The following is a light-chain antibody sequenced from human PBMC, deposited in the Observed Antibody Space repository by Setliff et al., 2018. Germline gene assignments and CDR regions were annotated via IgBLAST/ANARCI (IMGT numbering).Light chain of an antibody. J-gene: IGLJ1*01. CDR2: RNN. V-gene: IGLV1-44*01. CDR3: QSYDSSLSALYV. Sequence: QSVLTQPPSASGTPGQRVTISCSGSSSNIGSNTVNWYQQLPGTAPKLLIYRNNQRPSGVPDRFSGSKSGTSASLAISGLQSEDEADYYCQSYDSSLSALYVFGTGTKSPS. CDR1: SSNIGSNT.